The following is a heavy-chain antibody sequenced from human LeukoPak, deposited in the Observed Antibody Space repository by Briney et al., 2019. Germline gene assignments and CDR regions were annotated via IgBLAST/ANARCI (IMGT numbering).Heavy chain of an antibody. CDR2: IFYTGSS. Sequence: SETLSLTCIVSGGSLSGYYWSWIRQPPGKGVEWIGYIFYTGSSKYNPSLKSRVTMSVDTSKNQFSLNLSSVTAADTAVYYCVRQPYSSGAYYFDYWGQGTLVTVSS. V-gene: IGHV4-59*08. J-gene: IGHJ4*02. CDR3: VRQPYSSGAYYFDY. CDR1: GGSLSGYY. D-gene: IGHD3-22*01.